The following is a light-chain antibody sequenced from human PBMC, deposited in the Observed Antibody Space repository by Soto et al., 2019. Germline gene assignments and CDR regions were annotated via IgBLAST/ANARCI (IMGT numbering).Light chain of an antibody. V-gene: IGKV3-11*01. J-gene: IGKJ4*01. CDR3: QQRANWPLT. Sequence: TKSRSTVSSCVGVRAPLSWRASQSVINYLAWYQQKPGQAPRLLIYDTSNRATGIPARFSGSGSGTDFTLIISSLEPEDFAVYYCQQRANWPLTFGGGVEVDIK. CDR2: DTS. CDR1: QSVINY.